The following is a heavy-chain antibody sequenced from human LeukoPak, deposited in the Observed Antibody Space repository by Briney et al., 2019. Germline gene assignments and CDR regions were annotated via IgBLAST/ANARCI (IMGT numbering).Heavy chain of an antibody. CDR2: ISDSGGAT. J-gene: IGHJ6*02. Sequence: PGGSLRLSCAASGFTFNSYAMSWVRQAPGKGLEWVSGISDSGGATYYTDSVKGRFTLSRDNSKNMLFLQMNGLRVEDTAVYYCARDQATMIRNGFDVWGQGTTVTVSS. CDR3: ARDQATMIRNGFDV. V-gene: IGHV3-23*01. CDR1: GFTFNSYA. D-gene: IGHD3-10*01.